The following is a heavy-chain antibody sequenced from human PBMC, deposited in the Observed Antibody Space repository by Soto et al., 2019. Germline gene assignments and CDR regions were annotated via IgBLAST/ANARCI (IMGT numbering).Heavy chain of an antibody. CDR1: GFTFTSSA. CDR2: IVVGSGNT. V-gene: IGHV1-58*02. CDR3: ARGKELLWFGDSYYYGMDV. D-gene: IGHD3-10*01. Sequence: SCKASGFTFTSSAMQWVRQARGQRLEWIGWIVVGSGNTNYAQKFQGWVTMTRDTSISTAYMELSRLRSDDTAVYYCARGKELLWFGDSYYYGMDVWGQGTTVTVSS. J-gene: IGHJ6*02.